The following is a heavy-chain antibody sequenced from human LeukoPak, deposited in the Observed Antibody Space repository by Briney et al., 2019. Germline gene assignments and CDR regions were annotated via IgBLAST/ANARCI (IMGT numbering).Heavy chain of an antibody. V-gene: IGHV4-34*01. D-gene: IGHD7-27*01. CDR2: INHSGST. CDR3: ARGQRLGYYYYYMDV. CDR1: GGSFSAYY. J-gene: IGHJ6*03. Sequence: PSETLSLTCAVYGGSFSAYYWSWIRQPPGKGLEWIWEINHSGSTNYNPSLKSRVTISVDTYKNQFSLKLRSVTAADTAVYYCARGQRLGYYYYYMDVWGKGTTVTVSS.